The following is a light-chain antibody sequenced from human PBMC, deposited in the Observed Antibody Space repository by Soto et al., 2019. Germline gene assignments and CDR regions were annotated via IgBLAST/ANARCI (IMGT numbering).Light chain of an antibody. Sequence: EVLMTQPPATLSVSPGERATLSCRASQSVSGKLAWYQQKPGQARRLLIYDASTRATGIPARFSGSGSGTEFTLTISSLQSEDFAVYYCQQSNNWPWTFGQGTKV. J-gene: IGKJ1*01. CDR1: QSVSGK. CDR2: DAS. CDR3: QQSNNWPWT. V-gene: IGKV3-15*01.